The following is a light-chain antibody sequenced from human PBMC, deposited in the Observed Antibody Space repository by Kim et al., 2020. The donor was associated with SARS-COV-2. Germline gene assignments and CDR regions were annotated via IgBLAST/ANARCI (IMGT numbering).Light chain of an antibody. J-gene: IGKJ4*01. CDR1: QGVSSW. V-gene: IGKV1-12*01. Sequence: ESVGDRVTITCRASQGVSSWLAWYQQKPGKGPKLLIYSASNLQSGVPSRFSGSGSGTEFTLTISSLQPEDFATYYCQQVKSFPLTFGGGTKVDIK. CDR2: SAS. CDR3: QQVKSFPLT.